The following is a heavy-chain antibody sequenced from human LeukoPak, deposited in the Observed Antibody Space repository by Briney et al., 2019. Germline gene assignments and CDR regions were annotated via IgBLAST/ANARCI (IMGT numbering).Heavy chain of an antibody. J-gene: IGHJ5*02. CDR1: GFTFSSYS. V-gene: IGHV3-21*04. CDR3: ARARYGDYGGWFDP. CDR2: ISSSSSYI. D-gene: IGHD4-17*01. Sequence: GGSLRLSCAASGFTFSSYSMNWVRQAPGKGLGWVSSISSSSSYIYYADSVKGRFTISRDNAKNSLYLQMNSLRAEDTAVYYCARARYGDYGGWFDPWGQGTLVTVSS.